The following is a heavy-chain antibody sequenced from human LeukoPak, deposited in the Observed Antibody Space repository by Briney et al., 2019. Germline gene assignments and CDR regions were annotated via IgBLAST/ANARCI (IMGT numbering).Heavy chain of an antibody. CDR2: FDPEDGET. D-gene: IGHD1-26*01. CDR3: ATDLSVGATTGV. CDR1: GYTLTELS. Sequence: ASVKVSCKVSGYTLTELSMHWVRQAPGKGLEWMGGFDPEDGETIYAQKFQGRVTMTEDTSTDTAYMELSSLRSEDTAVYYCATDLSVGATTGVWGQGTLVTVSS. V-gene: IGHV1-24*01. J-gene: IGHJ4*02.